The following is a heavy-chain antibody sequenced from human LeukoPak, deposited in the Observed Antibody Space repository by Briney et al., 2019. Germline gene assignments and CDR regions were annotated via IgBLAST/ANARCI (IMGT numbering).Heavy chain of an antibody. V-gene: IGHV4-34*01. D-gene: IGHD6-13*01. CDR2: INHSGST. CDR3: ARGIAAAGTPRPNWFDP. J-gene: IGHJ5*02. Sequence: MPSETLSLTCAVYGGSFSGYYWSWIRQPPGKGLEWIGEINHSGSTNYNPSLKSRVTISVDTSKNQFSLKLSSVTAADTAVYYCARGIAAAGTPRPNWFDPWGQGTLVTVSS. CDR1: GGSFSGYY.